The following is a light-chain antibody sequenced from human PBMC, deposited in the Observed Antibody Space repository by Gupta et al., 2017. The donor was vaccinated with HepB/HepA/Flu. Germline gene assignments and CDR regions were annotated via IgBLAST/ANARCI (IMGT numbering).Light chain of an antibody. CDR1: QRLLHSNGYNY. J-gene: IGKJ4*01. CDR2: LGS. Sequence: DIVVTQSPLSLSVTPGEPAPISCRSSQRLLHSNGYNYLDWYLQKPGQSQQLMIYLGSNRASGVPDRFSGRGSGTDFTLKSRRGEAEDGGVYYCKQDLLTRLFGGGTKVEIK. V-gene: IGKV2-28*01. CDR3: KQDLLTRL.